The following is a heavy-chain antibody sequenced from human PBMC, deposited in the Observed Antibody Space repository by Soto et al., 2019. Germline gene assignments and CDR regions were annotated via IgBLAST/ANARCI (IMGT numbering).Heavy chain of an antibody. V-gene: IGHV3-23*01. CDR2: ISGSGGST. CDR1: GFTFSSYA. Sequence: SLRLSCAASGFTFSSYAMSWVRQAPGKGLGWVSAISGSGGSTYYADSVKGRFTISRDNSKNTLYLQMNSLRAEDTAVYYCAKDRLQWLAPMDVWGQGTTVTVSS. CDR3: AKDRLQWLAPMDV. J-gene: IGHJ6*02. D-gene: IGHD6-19*01.